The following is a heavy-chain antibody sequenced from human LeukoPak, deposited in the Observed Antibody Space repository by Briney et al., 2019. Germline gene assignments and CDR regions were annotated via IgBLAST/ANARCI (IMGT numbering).Heavy chain of an antibody. CDR3: ARHVSTTGTTGYYYFDY. J-gene: IGHJ4*02. D-gene: IGHD1-1*01. Sequence: SVKVSCKASGGTFSSYAISWVRQAPGQGLEWMGGIIPIFGTANYAQKFQGRVTITADESTSTAYMELSSLRSEDTAVYYCARHVSTTGTTGYYYFDYWGQGTLVTGSS. CDR2: IIPIFGTA. CDR1: GGTFSSYA. V-gene: IGHV1-69*13.